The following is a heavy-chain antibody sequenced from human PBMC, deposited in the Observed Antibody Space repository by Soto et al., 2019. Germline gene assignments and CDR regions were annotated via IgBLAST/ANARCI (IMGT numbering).Heavy chain of an antibody. Sequence: SETLSLTCTVSGGSVSSGSYYWSWIRQPPGKGLEWIGYIYYSGSTNYNPSLKSGVTISVDTSKNQFSLKLSSVTAADTAVYYCARDSGYGRTAMAHLYYFDYWGQGTLVTVSS. CDR1: GGSVSSGSYY. CDR3: ARDSGYGRTAMAHLYYFDY. J-gene: IGHJ4*02. D-gene: IGHD5-18*01. V-gene: IGHV4-61*01. CDR2: IYYSGST.